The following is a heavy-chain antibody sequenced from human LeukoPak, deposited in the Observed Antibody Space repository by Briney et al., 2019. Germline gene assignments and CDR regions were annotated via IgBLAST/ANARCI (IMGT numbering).Heavy chain of an antibody. D-gene: IGHD3-16*02. CDR2: VNHSGST. CDR3: ARAYVWGSYRPRRGPYYFDY. CDR1: GGSFSGYY. V-gene: IGHV4-34*01. Sequence: SETLSLTCAVYGGSFSGYYWSWIRQPPGKGLEWIGEVNHSGSTNYNPSLKSRVTISVDTSKNQFSLKLSSVTAADTAVYYCARAYVWGSYRPRRGPYYFDYWGQGTLVTVSS. J-gene: IGHJ4*02.